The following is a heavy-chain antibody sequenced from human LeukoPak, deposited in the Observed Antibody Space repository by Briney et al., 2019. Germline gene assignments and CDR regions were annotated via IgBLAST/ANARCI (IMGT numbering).Heavy chain of an antibody. CDR3: ARDRPNYYGSDGHYYRRDGDY. J-gene: IGHJ4*02. D-gene: IGHD3-22*01. CDR2: ITSRGEST. Sequence: GGSLRLSCAASGFTFSTYAMSWVRQAPGKGLQGVSSITSRGESTWYVDSVKGRFTITRDNSENTLYLQMHSLRAEDTAVYYCARDRPNYYGSDGHYYRRDGDYWGRGTLVSVSS. CDR1: GFTFSTYA. V-gene: IGHV3-23*01.